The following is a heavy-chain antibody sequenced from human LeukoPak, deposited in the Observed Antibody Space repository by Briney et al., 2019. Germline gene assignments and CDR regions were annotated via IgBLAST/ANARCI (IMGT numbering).Heavy chain of an antibody. J-gene: IGHJ4*02. D-gene: IGHD6-19*01. CDR3: AKRITVSAGFSFDS. V-gene: IGHV3-23*01. CDR2: VSGGGTST. CDR1: GFSFSRFA. Sequence: GGSLRLSCVGSGFSFSRFAMSWVRQAPGKGLEWVSSVSGGGTSTWYADSVKGRFSISRDDSKNMQFLQMNSLRPEDTALYFCAKRITVSAGFSFDSWGQGILVNVSS.